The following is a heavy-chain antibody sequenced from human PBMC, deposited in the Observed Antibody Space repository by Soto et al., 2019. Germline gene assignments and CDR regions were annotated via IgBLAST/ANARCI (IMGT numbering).Heavy chain of an antibody. Sequence: QVQLVQSGAEVKKPGASVKVSCKASGYTFTSYDINWVRQATGQGLEWMGWMNPNSGNTGYAQKFQARVTMTRNTSXXXXXXXXSSLRSEDTAVYYCARTLYGDNVDYWGQGTLVTVSS. CDR3: ARTLYGDNVDY. J-gene: IGHJ4*02. V-gene: IGHV1-8*01. D-gene: IGHD4-17*01. CDR2: MNPNSGNT. CDR1: GYTFTSYD.